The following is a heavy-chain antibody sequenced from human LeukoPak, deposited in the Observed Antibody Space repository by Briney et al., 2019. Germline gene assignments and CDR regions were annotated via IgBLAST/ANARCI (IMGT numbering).Heavy chain of an antibody. CDR1: GFTFSTYE. D-gene: IGHD2-15*01. CDR2: ISSTGSTM. CDR3: ARVGMAAADI. Sequence: GGSLRLSCAASGFTFSTYEMNWVRRAPGKGLEWVSYISSTGSTMNYADSVKGRFTISRDNAKNSLYLQMNSLRADDTAVYYCARVGMAAADIWGQGTLVTVSS. V-gene: IGHV3-48*03. J-gene: IGHJ4*02.